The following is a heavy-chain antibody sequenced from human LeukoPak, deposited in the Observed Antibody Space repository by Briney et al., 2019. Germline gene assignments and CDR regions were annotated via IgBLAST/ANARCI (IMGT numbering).Heavy chain of an antibody. Sequence: RGSLRLSCVASGFTFSNYAMTWVRQAPGKGPEWASAITGSGDTTYYADSVKGRFTISRDNSKNTLYLLMNSLRVDDTAVYFCAKRNPHTSGWYEYWGQGTLVTVAS. D-gene: IGHD6-19*01. J-gene: IGHJ4*02. CDR2: ITGSGDTT. V-gene: IGHV3-23*01. CDR3: AKRNPHTSGWYEY. CDR1: GFTFSNYA.